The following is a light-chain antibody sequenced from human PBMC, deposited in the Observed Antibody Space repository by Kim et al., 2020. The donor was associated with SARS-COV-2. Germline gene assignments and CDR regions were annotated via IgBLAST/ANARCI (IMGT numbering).Light chain of an antibody. CDR1: SSNIESNA. J-gene: IGLJ1*01. V-gene: IGLV1-44*01. CDR2: INN. Sequence: QLVLTQPPSASGTPGQRVTISCSGSSSNIESNAVNWYQQLPGTAPKLLIYINNQRPSGVPARFSGSKSGPSASLAISGLQSEDEADYYCSAWDDSLSAYVFGTGTKVTVL. CDR3: SAWDDSLSAYV.